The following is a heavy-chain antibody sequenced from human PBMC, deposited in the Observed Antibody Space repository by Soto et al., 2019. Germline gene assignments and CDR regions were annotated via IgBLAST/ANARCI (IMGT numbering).Heavy chain of an antibody. CDR2: ISYDGSNK. D-gene: IGHD3-10*01. J-gene: IGHJ6*01. CDR1: GFTFSSYA. V-gene: IGHV3-30-3*01. Sequence: QVQLVESGGGVVQPGRSLRLSCAASGFTFSSYAMHWVRQAPGKGLEWVAVISYDGSNKYYSDSVKGRFNISRDNSKNTLYLQMNNLRAEDTAVYYCARDFSVPPQSSYGSGSYYDRQKYYYYGMDVWGQGTTVTVSS. CDR3: ARDFSVPPQSSYGSGSYYDRQKYYYYGMDV.